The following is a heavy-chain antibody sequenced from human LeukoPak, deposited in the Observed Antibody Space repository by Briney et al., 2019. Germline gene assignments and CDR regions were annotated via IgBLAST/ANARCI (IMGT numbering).Heavy chain of an antibody. D-gene: IGHD2-2*01. CDR3: ARFSCSSTSCYIIDY. J-gene: IGHJ4*02. V-gene: IGHV4-59*01. Sequence: SETLSLTCTVSGGSISSYYWSWIRQPPGQGLEWVGYIHYSGNTNYSPSLKSRVTISVDTSKNQISLKLSSVTAADTAVYYCARFSCSSTSCYIIDYWGQGTLVTVSS. CDR2: IHYSGNT. CDR1: GGSISSYY.